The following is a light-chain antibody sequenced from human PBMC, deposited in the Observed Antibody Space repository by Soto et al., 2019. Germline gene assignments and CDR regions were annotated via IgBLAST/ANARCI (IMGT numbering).Light chain of an antibody. CDR1: QDITNY. CDR3: QQSYSMPLT. CDR2: AAT. J-gene: IGKJ5*01. Sequence: DIQMTQSPSSLSASVGDRVSITCRASQDITNYLSWYQSKPGKAPKLLIFAATRVQSGVPSRSSGRGSGSEFTLIISSLQREDFATYFCQQSYSMPLTFGQGTRLEI. V-gene: IGKV1-39*01.